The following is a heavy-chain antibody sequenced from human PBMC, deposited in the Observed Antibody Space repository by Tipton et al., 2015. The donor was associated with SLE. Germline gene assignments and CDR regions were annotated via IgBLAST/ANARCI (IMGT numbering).Heavy chain of an antibody. D-gene: IGHD3-3*01. CDR1: GFTFSTYE. Sequence: SLRLSCAASGFTFSTYEMNWVRQAPGKGLEWVSVINDSGGSTYYADSVKGRFTISRDNSKNTLYLQMSSLRAEDTAVYYCASTKTYNDFWSGTYDFDYWGQGTLVTVFS. J-gene: IGHJ4*02. V-gene: IGHV3-23*01. CDR2: INDSGGST. CDR3: ASTKTYNDFWSGTYDFDY.